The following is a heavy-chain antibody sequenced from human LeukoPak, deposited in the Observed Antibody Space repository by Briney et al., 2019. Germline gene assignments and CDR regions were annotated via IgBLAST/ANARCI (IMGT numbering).Heavy chain of an antibody. CDR1: GGSISSYY. J-gene: IGHJ6*03. CDR2: IYTSGST. D-gene: IGHD3-22*01. Sequence: SSETLSLTCTVSGGSISSYYWSWIRQPAGKGLEWIGRIYTSGSTNYNPSLKSRVTMSVDTSKNQFSLKLSSVTAADTAVYYCARGVGYVEYYYDSSGYYYYMDVWGKGTTVTVSS. CDR3: ARGVGYVEYYYDSSGYYYYMDV. V-gene: IGHV4-4*07.